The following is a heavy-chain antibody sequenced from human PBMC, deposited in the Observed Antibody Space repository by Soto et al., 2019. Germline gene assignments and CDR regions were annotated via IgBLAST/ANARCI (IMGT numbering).Heavy chain of an antibody. Sequence: QVQLQESGPGLVKPSETLSLTCTVSGDSVSSGSYYWSWIRQPPGKGLDWIGYIYYSGSTNYNPSLKSRVTISVETSKNQFSLKLSSVTAADTAVYYCARDRIDYYDSSGYPRARFDYWGQGTLVTVSS. CDR1: GDSVSSGSYY. J-gene: IGHJ4*02. CDR2: IYYSGST. CDR3: ARDRIDYYDSSGYPRARFDY. V-gene: IGHV4-61*01. D-gene: IGHD3-22*01.